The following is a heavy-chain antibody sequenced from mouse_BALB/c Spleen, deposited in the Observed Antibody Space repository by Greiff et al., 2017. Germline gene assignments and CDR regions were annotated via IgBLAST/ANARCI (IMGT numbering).Heavy chain of an antibody. D-gene: IGHD1-1*01. J-gene: IGHJ4*01. V-gene: IGHV1-7*01. CDR2: INPSTGYT. Sequence: QVQLQQSGAELAKPGASVKMSCKASGYTFTSYWMHWVKQRPGQGLEWIGYINPSTGYTEYNQKFKDKATLTADKSSSTAYMQLSSLTSEDSAVYYCAETTVVATPGAMDYWGQGTSVTVSS. CDR3: AETTVVATPGAMDY. CDR1: GYTFTSYW.